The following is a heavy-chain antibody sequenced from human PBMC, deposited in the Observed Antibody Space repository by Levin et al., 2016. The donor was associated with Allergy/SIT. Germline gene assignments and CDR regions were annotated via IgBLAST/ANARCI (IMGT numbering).Heavy chain of an antibody. V-gene: IGHV3-66*04. D-gene: IGHD6-6*01. J-gene: IGHJ6*02. CDR3: ARHVHYGMDV. CDR2: IYSGGST. Sequence: WIRQPPGKGLEWVSVIYSGGSTYYADSVKGRFTISRDSSKNTLYLQVKSLRVEDTAVYYCARHVHYGMDVWGQGTTVTVSS.